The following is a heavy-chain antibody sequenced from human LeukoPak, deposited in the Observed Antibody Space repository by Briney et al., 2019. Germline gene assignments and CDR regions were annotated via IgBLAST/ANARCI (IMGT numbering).Heavy chain of an antibody. CDR2: INASGST. CDR3: ARVYCRGGSCYGGVDY. D-gene: IGHD2-15*01. V-gene: IGHV4-4*07. CDR1: GGPISSYY. J-gene: IGHJ4*02. Sequence: PSETLSLTCTVSGGPISSYYWSWIRPPGGKGLEWIGRINASGSTNYNPSLKSRVTMSVDTSKNQFSMNLSFVTAADTAVYYCARVYCRGGSCYGGVDYWGQGSLVTVSS.